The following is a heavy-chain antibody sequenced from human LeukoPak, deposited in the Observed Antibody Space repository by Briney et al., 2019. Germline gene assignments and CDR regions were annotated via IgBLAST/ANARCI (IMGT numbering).Heavy chain of an antibody. CDR3: ARDSADILTGFFEQ. CDR1: GCSISNYW. V-gene: IGHV4-4*07. D-gene: IGHD3-9*01. CDR2: IYSSGSS. Sequence: PSETLSLTCTVSGCSISNYWWSWIRQPAGKGLEWIGRIYSSGSSNYNFALESRVTISVDKLKNQFSLKLSSVTAADTAVYYCARDSADILTGFFEQWGQGTLVTVSS. J-gene: IGHJ4*02.